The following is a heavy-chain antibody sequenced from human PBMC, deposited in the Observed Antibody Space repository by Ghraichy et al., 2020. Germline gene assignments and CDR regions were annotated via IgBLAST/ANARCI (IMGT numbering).Heavy chain of an antibody. CDR3: SREKYYCGGDCYSWYFDL. CDR1: GGTFSSYA. J-gene: IGHJ2*01. CDR2: IIPIFGTA. D-gene: IGHD2-21*02. Sequence: SVKVSCKASGGTFSSYAISWVRQAPGQGLEWMGGIIPIFGTANYAQKFQGRVTITADESTSTAYMELSSLRSEDTAVYYCSREKYYCGGDCYSWYFDLWGRGTLVTVSS. V-gene: IGHV1-69*13.